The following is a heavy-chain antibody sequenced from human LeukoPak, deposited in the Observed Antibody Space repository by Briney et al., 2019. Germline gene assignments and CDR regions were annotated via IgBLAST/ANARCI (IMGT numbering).Heavy chain of an antibody. CDR1: GFTFSSYA. CDR2: ISYDGSNK. V-gene: IGHV3-30-3*01. D-gene: IGHD6-19*01. CDR3: ARGLSLAGTGGDAFDI. Sequence: GGSLRLSCAASGFTFSSYAMHWVRQAPGKGLEWVAVISYDGSNKYYADSVKGRFTISRDNSKNTLYLQMNSLRAEDTAVYYCARGLSLAGTGGDAFDIWGQGTMVTVSS. J-gene: IGHJ3*02.